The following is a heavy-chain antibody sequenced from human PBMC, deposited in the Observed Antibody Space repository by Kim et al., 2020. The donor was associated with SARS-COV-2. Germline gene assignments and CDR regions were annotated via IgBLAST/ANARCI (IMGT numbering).Heavy chain of an antibody. CDR1: GFTFSSYW. CDR2: IKQDGSEK. V-gene: IGHV3-7*03. Sequence: GGSLRLSCAASGFTFSSYWMSWVRQAPGKGLEWVANIKQDGSEKYYVDSVKGRFTISRDNAKNSLYLQMNSLRAEDTAVYYCARAVAYYDSSGYYYFWDLAFDICGQGTMVTVSS. CDR3: ARAVAYYDSSGYYYFWDLAFDI. D-gene: IGHD3-22*01. J-gene: IGHJ3*02.